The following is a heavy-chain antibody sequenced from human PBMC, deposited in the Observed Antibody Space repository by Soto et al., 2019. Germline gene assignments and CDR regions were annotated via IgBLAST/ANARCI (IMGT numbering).Heavy chain of an antibody. CDR2: IGGGTGAT. J-gene: IGHJ4*02. CDR1: GFTFNTYA. D-gene: IGHD4-17*01. V-gene: IGHV3-23*01. CDR3: AKNAMSTVTRRGQYFDS. Sequence: DVQLLESGGGLVQPGGSLRLSCAASGFTFNTYAMSWVRQAPGEGLEWVSGIGGGTGATYNADSVKGRFIISRDNSKNTLYLQMNDLRVEDTAVYYCAKNAMSTVTRRGQYFDSWGQGTLVTVSS.